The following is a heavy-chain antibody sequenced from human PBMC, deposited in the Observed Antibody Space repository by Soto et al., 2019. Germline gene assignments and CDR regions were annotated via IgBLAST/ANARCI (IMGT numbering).Heavy chain of an antibody. CDR3: SRDVITNTYGGTGMGV. Sequence: PSQTLSLTCAISGDSVSSNSAAWNWIRQSPSRGLEWLGRTYHRSKWYIDYAVSVNSRISLNPDTSKNQFSLQLNSVTPEDTAVYYCSRDVITNTYGGTGMGVWGQGTTVTVSS. J-gene: IGHJ6*02. CDR1: GDSVSSNSAA. V-gene: IGHV6-1*01. CDR2: TYHRSKWYI. D-gene: IGHD4-17*01.